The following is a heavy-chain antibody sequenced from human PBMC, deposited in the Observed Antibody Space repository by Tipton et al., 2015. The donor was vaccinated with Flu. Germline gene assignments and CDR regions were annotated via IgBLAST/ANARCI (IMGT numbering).Heavy chain of an antibody. Sequence: TLSLTCAVSGDSIRSSNYYWGWIRQPPGKGLEWIGNIFYSGNSNYNPSLKSRVTMSVETSKNQFSLKLSSVTAADTAVYFCARRDYSNYVSEPKNWFDSWGQGALVIVSS. CDR3: ARRDYSNYVSEPKNWFDS. V-gene: IGHV4-39*07. CDR1: GDSIRSSNYY. CDR2: IFYSGNS. J-gene: IGHJ5*01. D-gene: IGHD4-11*01.